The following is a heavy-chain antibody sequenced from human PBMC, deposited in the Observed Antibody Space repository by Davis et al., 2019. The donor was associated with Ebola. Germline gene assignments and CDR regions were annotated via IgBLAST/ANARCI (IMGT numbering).Heavy chain of an antibody. Sequence: GESLKISCAASGFTFSSYSMNWVRQAPEKGLEWVSYIKSSGETTYYADSVKGRFTISRDNAKNSLFLQMNSLRDEDTAVYYCVRGRGYCNGGSCYLDVWGQGTTVTVSS. D-gene: IGHD2-15*01. J-gene: IGHJ6*02. CDR3: VRGRGYCNGGSCYLDV. CDR1: GFTFSSYS. CDR2: IKSSGETT. V-gene: IGHV3-48*02.